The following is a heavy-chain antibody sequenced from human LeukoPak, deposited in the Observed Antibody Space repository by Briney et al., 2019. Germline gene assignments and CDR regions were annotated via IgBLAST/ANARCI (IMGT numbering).Heavy chain of an antibody. CDR1: GFTFSTYW. D-gene: IGHD4/OR15-4a*01. CDR2: ISSSGRTI. CDR3: ARDPGAFPYFFDN. Sequence: GGSLRLSCAASGFTFSTYWMSWVRQAPGKGLEWVSYISSSGRTIYYADSVKGRFTISRDNAKNSLYLQMNSLRAEDTAVYFCARDPGAFPYFFDNWGQGTLVTVSS. J-gene: IGHJ4*02. V-gene: IGHV3-11*01.